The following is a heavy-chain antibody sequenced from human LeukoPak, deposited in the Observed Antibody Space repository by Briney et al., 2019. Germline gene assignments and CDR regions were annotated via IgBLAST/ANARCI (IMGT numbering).Heavy chain of an antibody. CDR2: IYPGDSDT. J-gene: IGHJ4*02. V-gene: IGHV5-51*01. CDR3: ARGAFNYDFWSGYPEGCYFDY. CDR1: GYSFTSYW. D-gene: IGHD3-3*01. Sequence: GESLKISCKGSGYSFTSYWIGWVRQMPGKGLEWMGIIYPGDSDTRYSPPFQGQVTISADKSISTAYLQWSSLKASDTAMYYCARGAFNYDFWSGYPEGCYFDYWGQGTLVTVSS.